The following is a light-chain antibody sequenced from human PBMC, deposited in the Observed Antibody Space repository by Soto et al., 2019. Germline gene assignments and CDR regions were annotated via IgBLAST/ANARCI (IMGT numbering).Light chain of an antibody. J-gene: IGLJ2*01. CDR3: ASYTSSSTSVI. V-gene: IGLV2-14*01. Sequence: QSALTQPASVSGSPGQSITISCAGTMRDVGAYNLVSWYQQHPDKAPKLIIFEVSNRPSGISSRFSGSKSGNTASLTISGLQAEDEADYYCASYTSSSTSVIFGRGTKLTVL. CDR2: EVS. CDR1: MRDVGAYNL.